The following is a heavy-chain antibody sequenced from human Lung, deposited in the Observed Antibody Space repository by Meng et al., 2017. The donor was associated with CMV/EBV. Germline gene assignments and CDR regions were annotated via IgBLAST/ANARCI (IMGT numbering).Heavy chain of an antibody. CDR2: ISSSSSFI. CDR1: GFTFSVYS. V-gene: IGHV3-21*01. J-gene: IGHJ6*02. Sequence: GRSLRLXCAASGFTFSVYSINWVRQAPGKGLEWVSSISSSSSFIYYADSVKGRFTISRDNAENSLSLQMNGLRAEDTAVYYCARESSGSFGLDVLGQGTTVTVSS. CDR3: ARESSGSFGLDV. D-gene: IGHD6-25*01.